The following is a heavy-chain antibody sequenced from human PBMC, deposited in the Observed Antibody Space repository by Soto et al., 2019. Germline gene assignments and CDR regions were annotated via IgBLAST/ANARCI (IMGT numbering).Heavy chain of an antibody. D-gene: IGHD3-10*01. V-gene: IGHV1-69*02. J-gene: IGHJ4*02. CDR2: VNPILSLS. CDR3: ATSYGSGYRAFDY. CDR1: GDTFNFYS. Sequence: QVQLVQSGAEVKRTGSSVKVSCKASGDTFNFYSINWVRQAPGLGLEWLGRVNPILSLSNYAQRFQGRVTMTADKSTITADMILNSLKSEDTAIYYCATSYGSGYRAFDYWGQGALVTVSS.